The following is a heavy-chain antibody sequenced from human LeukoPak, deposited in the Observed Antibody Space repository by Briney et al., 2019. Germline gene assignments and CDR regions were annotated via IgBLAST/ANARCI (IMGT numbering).Heavy chain of an antibody. CDR3: ARAGYYYDSSGYMGIDY. CDR2: IIPIFGTA. J-gene: IGHJ4*02. V-gene: IGHV1-69*01. D-gene: IGHD3-22*01. Sequence: SVTVSCKASGGTFSSYAISWVRQAPGQGLEWMGGIIPIFGTANCAQKFQGRVTITADESTSTAYMELSSLRSEDTAVYYCARAGYYYDSSGYMGIDYWGQGTLVTVSS. CDR1: GGTFSSYA.